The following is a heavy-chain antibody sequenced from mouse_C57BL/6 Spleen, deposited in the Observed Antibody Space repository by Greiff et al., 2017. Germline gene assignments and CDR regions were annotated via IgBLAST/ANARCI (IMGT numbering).Heavy chain of an antibody. CDR1: GYTFTSYW. D-gene: IGHD1-1*01. CDR3: AREKDYYGSIDY. CDR2: IYPGSGST. Sequence: VHLQQPGAELVKPGASVKMSCKASGYTFTSYWITWVKQRPGQGLEWIGDIYPGSGSTNYNEKFKSKATLTVDTSSSTAYMQLSSLTSEDSAVYYCAREKDYYGSIDYWGQGTTLTVSS. J-gene: IGHJ2*01. V-gene: IGHV1-55*01.